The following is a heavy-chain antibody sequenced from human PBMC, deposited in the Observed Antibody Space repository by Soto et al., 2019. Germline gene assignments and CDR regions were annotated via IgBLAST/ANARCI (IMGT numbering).Heavy chain of an antibody. CDR1: GYTFSSYG. J-gene: IGHJ6*02. Sequence: QVQLVQSGVEVEKAEATVKVSCKASGYTFSSYGISWARQAPGQGLESMGWISDYNGNTHYAQKFQGRLIMTTDTSTRTVYMELRGLRSDDTAVYFCAREGYYSGSGTYSPPRYYGMDVWGQGTTVTVSS. CDR2: ISDYNGNT. CDR3: AREGYYSGSGTYSPPRYYGMDV. V-gene: IGHV1-18*01. D-gene: IGHD3-10*01.